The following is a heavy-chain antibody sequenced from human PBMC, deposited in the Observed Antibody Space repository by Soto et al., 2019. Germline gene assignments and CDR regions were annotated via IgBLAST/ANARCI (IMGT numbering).Heavy chain of an antibody. D-gene: IGHD5-12*01. Sequence: QVQLQESGPGLVKPSETLSLTCTVSGGSITSYYWSWILQPPGKGLEWIGYIYFSGSANYNPSLKSRVTISVDTSKNQFSLKLSSVTAADTAVYYCARRYSGYGDYWGQGTLVTVSS. CDR2: IYFSGSA. CDR3: ARRYSGYGDY. J-gene: IGHJ4*02. CDR1: GGSITSYY. V-gene: IGHV4-59*08.